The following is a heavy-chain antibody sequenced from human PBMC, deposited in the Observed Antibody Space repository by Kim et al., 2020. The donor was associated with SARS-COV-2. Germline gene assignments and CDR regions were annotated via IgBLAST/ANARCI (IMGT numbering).Heavy chain of an antibody. V-gene: IGHV3-23*01. CDR1: GFTFSSYA. Sequence: GGSLRLSCVASGFTFSSYAMNWVRQAPGKGLEWVSTITISGGSTYYADSVKGRFTISRDNSKNTLYLQMNGLRAEDTAVYYCAKPIVPAALYGDDYWGQGTLVTVSS. CDR3: AKPIVPAALYGDDY. CDR2: ITISGGST. D-gene: IGHD2-2*01. J-gene: IGHJ4*02.